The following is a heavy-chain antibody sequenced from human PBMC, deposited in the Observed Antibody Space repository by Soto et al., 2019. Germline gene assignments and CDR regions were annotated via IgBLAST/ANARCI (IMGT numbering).Heavy chain of an antibody. Sequence: GGSLRLSCAVSGFTFTSYGMHCVRQAPGKGLEWLAVIWYDGGHKDYADSVKGRFTISRDNSKNTVHLQMNSLRAEDTAVYYCGRMAPSGDFDYWGQGTLVTVSS. D-gene: IGHD5-12*01. V-gene: IGHV3-33*01. CDR1: GFTFTSYG. J-gene: IGHJ4*02. CDR3: GRMAPSGDFDY. CDR2: IWYDGGHK.